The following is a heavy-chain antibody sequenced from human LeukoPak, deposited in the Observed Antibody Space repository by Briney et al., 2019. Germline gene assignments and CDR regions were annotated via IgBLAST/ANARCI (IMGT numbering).Heavy chain of an antibody. CDR3: ARSTSSEYDIYHFDY. J-gene: IGHJ4*02. CDR1: GFTFSSYA. CDR2: IWYDGNNK. D-gene: IGHD3-9*01. Sequence: GRSLRLSCAASGFTFSSYAMHWVRQAPGKGLEWVAVIWYDGNNKYYADSVKGRFTISRDNSKNTLYLQMNSLRAEDTAVYYCARSTSSEYDIYHFDYWGQGTLVTVSS. V-gene: IGHV3-33*08.